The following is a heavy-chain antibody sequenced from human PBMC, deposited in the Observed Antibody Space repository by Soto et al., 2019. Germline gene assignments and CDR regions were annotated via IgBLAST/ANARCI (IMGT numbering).Heavy chain of an antibody. CDR1: GYTFSAYF. V-gene: IGHV1-2*02. J-gene: IGHJ5*02. D-gene: IGHD2-2*01. CDR3: ARGVPPPGSFIFGYNGFDP. CDR2: INPNNGGT. Sequence: QVQLVQSGVEVTKPGASVRVSCQTSGYTFSAYFIHWVRQAPGQGLEWMGWINPNNGGTDYARKFNGTVTMTRDTAITSAYMELTALTYDDTARYYCARGVPPPGSFIFGYNGFDPWGQGVLVTVSS.